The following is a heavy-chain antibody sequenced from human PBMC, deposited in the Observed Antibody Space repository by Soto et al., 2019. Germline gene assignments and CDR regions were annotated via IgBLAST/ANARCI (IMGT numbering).Heavy chain of an antibody. V-gene: IGHV4-31*03. CDR2: IFDSGTT. Sequence: QVQLQESGPGLVKPSQTLSLTCTVSGGSISSGGYYWSWLRQHPGKGLEWIGYIFDSGTTYYNPSPKXRXTXSXHPAKSQFSLRLTSVTATDTAVYYCASQASGWYPDYWGQGTLVTVSS. CDR3: ASQASGWYPDY. J-gene: IGHJ4*02. CDR1: GGSISSGGYY. D-gene: IGHD6-19*01.